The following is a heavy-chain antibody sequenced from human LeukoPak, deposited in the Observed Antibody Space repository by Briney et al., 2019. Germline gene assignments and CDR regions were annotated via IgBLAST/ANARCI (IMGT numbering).Heavy chain of an antibody. V-gene: IGHV3-30*01. CDR3: ARAHSSGRLNGAFDL. D-gene: IGHD3-22*01. CDR2: LSHDGGSE. J-gene: IGHJ3*01. CDR1: GLNFKSYA. Sequence: GRSLRLSCVASGLNFKSYAVHWVRQAPGKGLHWVAGLSHDGGSEHYAGSVRGRFSISTDNSKSTVYLQMNTLRPEDTAVYYCARAHSSGRLNGAFDLWGQGTTVSVSS.